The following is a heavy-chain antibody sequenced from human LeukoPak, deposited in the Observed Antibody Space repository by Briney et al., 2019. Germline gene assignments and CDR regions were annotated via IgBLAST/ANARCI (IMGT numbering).Heavy chain of an antibody. V-gene: IGHV3-23*01. CDR1: GFTFSSYG. D-gene: IGHD3-22*01. CDR2: ISGSGGST. CDR3: AKDWGYYDSSGYWVY. J-gene: IGHJ4*02. Sequence: AGGSLRLSCAASGFTFSSYGMSWVRQAPGKGLEWVSAISGSGGSTYYADSVKGRFTISRDNSKNTLYLQMNSLRAEDTAVYYCAKDWGYYDSSGYWVYWGQGTLVTVSS.